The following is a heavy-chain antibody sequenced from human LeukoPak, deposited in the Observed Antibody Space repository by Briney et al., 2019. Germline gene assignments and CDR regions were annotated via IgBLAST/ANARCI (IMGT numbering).Heavy chain of an antibody. J-gene: IGHJ6*02. CDR2: INPSGGST. D-gene: IGHD2-8*01. CDR1: GYNFISYY. Sequence: ASVKVSCKASGYNFISYYMHWVRQAPGQGLEWMGIINPSGGSTSYAQKFQDRVTMTRDTSTSTVYMELSSLKSEDTAVYYCSREDVVLVDAVRYYYYGMDVWGQGTTVTVSS. CDR3: SREDVVLVDAVRYYYYGMDV. V-gene: IGHV1-46*01.